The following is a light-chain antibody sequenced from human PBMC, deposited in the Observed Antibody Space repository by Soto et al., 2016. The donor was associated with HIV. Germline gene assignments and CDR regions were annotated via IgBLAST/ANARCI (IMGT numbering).Light chain of an antibody. CDR1: NVGSKS. V-gene: IGLV3-21*03. CDR2: DDS. Sequence: SYELTQPPSLSVAPRKTARITCGGNNVGSKSVQWYQQKPGQAPVLVVYDDSDRPSGIPERFSGSNSGNTATLTISRVEAGDEADYYCQVWDVSTDLVLFGGGTQLIVL. CDR3: QVWDVSTDLVL. J-gene: IGLJ2*01.